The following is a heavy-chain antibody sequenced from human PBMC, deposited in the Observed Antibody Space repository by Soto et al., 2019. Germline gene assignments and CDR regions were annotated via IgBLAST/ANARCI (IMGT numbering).Heavy chain of an antibody. D-gene: IGHD3-9*01. CDR1: GGSIISSTW. CDR2: IYHGGNT. J-gene: IGHJ6*02. CDR3: ARADYEILTGSYAMDV. Sequence: WETLSLTCAVSGGSIISSTWWSWVRQPPGKGLEWIGEIYHGGNTNYNPSLKSRITISVDTSKNQFSLRLRSVTAADTAVYYCARADYEILTGSYAMDVWGQGTTVTVSS. V-gene: IGHV4-4*02.